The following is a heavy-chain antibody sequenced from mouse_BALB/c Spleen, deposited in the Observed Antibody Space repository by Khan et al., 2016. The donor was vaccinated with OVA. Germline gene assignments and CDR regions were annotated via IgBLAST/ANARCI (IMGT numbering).Heavy chain of an antibody. Sequence: EVQLQQSGPELVKPGASVKVSCKASGYSFTDYNIFWVKQSLGKSLEWIGYIDPYNGDTNYNQKFKGEATLTVDKSSTTAFMHLTSLTSEDSAVYYCALIYYSGSGFDCWGQGTTLTVSS. J-gene: IGHJ2*01. CDR1: GYSFTDYN. CDR3: ALIYYSGSGFDC. D-gene: IGHD1-1*01. V-gene: IGHV1S135*01. CDR2: IDPYNGDT.